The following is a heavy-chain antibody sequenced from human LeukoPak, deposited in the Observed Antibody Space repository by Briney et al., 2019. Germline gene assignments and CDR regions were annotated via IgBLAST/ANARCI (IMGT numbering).Heavy chain of an antibody. Sequence: ASVKVSCKASGYTFTRYYMHWVRQAPGQGLEWMGWSNANSSCTNYAQKVQFRVTMTSSTSISTAYMELSRPRSDDAAVYYYARGARIAAPPQPDYWGQGTLVTVSS. CDR3: ARGARIAAPPQPDY. CDR1: GYTFTRYY. CDR2: SNANSSCT. D-gene: IGHD6-6*01. V-gene: IGHV1-2*02. J-gene: IGHJ4*02.